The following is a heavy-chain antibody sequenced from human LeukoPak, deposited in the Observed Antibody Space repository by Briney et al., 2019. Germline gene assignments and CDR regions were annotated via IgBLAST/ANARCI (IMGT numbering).Heavy chain of an antibody. Sequence: GGSLRLFCAVSGFTFSHYWMSWVRQAPGKGLEWVANIKPDGSDTYYMDSVEGRFTISRDNAMSSLYLQMNSLRAEDTAVYYCARVGYNNYDLDFWGQGTLVTVSS. CDR3: ARVGYNNYDLDF. J-gene: IGHJ4*02. CDR1: GFTFSHYW. CDR2: IKPDGSDT. V-gene: IGHV3-7*01. D-gene: IGHD3-3*01.